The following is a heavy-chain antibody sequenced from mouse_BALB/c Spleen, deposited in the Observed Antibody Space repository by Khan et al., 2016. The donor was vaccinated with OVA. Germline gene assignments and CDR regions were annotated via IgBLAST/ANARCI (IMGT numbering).Heavy chain of an antibody. CDR3: ARLAYYYNSEGFAY. V-gene: IGHV5-6*01. Sequence: EVELVESGGDLVKPGGSLKLSCAASGFTFSTYGMSWVRQTPDKRLEWVATINTGGIYTYYPDSVKGRFTISRDNAKHTLYLQMSSLKSEDTAMYYCARLAYYYNSEGFAYWGQGTLVTVAA. CDR2: INTGGIYT. CDR1: GFTFSTYG. D-gene: IGHD1-1*01. J-gene: IGHJ3*01.